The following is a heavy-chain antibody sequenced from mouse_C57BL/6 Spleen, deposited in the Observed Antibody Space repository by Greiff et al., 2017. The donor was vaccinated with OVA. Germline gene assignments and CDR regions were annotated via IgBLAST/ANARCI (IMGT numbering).Heavy chain of an antibody. V-gene: IGHV1-69*01. CDR3: ARSDDYLYAMDY. CDR2: IDPSDSYT. D-gene: IGHD2-4*01. J-gene: IGHJ4*01. Sequence: QVQLKESGAELVMPGASVKLSCKASGYTFTSYWMHWVKQRPGQGLEWIGEIDPSDSYTNYNQKFKGKSTLTVDKSSSTAYMQLSSLTSEDSAVYYCARSDDYLYAMDYWGQGTSVTVAS. CDR1: GYTFTSYW.